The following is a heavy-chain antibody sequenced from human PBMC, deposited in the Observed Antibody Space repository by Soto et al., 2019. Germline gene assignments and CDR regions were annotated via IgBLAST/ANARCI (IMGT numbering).Heavy chain of an antibody. V-gene: IGHV4-30-2*05. CDR3: ARDRGGGSPWYY. CDR1: GGSISSGGYS. J-gene: IGHJ4*02. CDR2: MYHSGST. Sequence: PSETLSLTCTVSGGSISSGGYSWSWIRQPPGKGLEWIGYMYHSGSTYYNPSLKSRVTISVDTSKNQFSLKLSSVTATDTAVYYCARDRGGGSPWYYWGQGTLVTVSS. D-gene: IGHD2-15*01.